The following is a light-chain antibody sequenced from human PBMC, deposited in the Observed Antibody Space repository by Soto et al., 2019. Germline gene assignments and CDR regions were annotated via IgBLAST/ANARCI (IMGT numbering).Light chain of an antibody. CDR1: SGHSNFA. CDR2: LNSDGRH. Sequence: QAVVTQSPSASASLGASVKLTCTLSSGHSNFAIAWLQRQPEKGPRYLMKLNSDGRHNKGDGIPDRFSGSSSGAERYLTISSLQSEDEADYYCQTWGTGIWVFGGGTKLTVL. J-gene: IGLJ3*02. CDR3: QTWGTGIWV. V-gene: IGLV4-69*01.